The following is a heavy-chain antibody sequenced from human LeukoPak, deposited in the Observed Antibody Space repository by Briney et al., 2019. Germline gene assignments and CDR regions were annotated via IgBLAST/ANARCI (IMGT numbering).Heavy chain of an antibody. CDR3: ARESNYYGSGTGWFDP. CDR1: GGSIRSGGYS. J-gene: IGHJ5*02. Sequence: PSETLSLTCAVSGGSIRSGGYSWSWIRQPPGRGLEWIGYIYYSGSTYYNPSLKSRVTISVDTSKNQFSLKLSSVTAADTAVYYCARESNYYGSGTGWFDPWGQGTLVTVSS. V-gene: IGHV4-30-4*07. D-gene: IGHD3-10*01. CDR2: IYYSGST.